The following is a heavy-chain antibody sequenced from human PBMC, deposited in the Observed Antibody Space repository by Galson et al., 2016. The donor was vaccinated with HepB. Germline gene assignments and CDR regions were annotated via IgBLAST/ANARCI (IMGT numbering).Heavy chain of an antibody. CDR1: GYTFSYSA. CDR3: ASTNYHDGRGYFDY. CDR2: ISGSGEHT. J-gene: IGHJ4*02. D-gene: IGHD3-22*01. Sequence: SLRLSCAASGYTFSYSAMTWVRQAPGKGLEWVSTISGSGEHTLYADSVKGRFTISRDNSKNTLLIQMNSLRADDTAVYYCASTNYHDGRGYFDYWGQGTRVTVSS. V-gene: IGHV3-23*01.